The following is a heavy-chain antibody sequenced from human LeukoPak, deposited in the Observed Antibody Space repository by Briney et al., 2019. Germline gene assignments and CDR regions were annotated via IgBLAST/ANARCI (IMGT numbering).Heavy chain of an antibody. J-gene: IGHJ4*02. CDR3: ARRLEYSGSKGVFDY. V-gene: IGHV3-66*01. Sequence: GGSLMLSCAASGFTVTTNYMTWVRQAPGTGLEWVSIIYSGGYTDYADTVKGRFTISRDNSKNTLDLQMNSLRAEDTAVYYCARRLEYSGSKGVFDYWGQGTLVTVSS. CDR1: GFTVTTNY. D-gene: IGHD1-26*01. CDR2: IYSGGYT.